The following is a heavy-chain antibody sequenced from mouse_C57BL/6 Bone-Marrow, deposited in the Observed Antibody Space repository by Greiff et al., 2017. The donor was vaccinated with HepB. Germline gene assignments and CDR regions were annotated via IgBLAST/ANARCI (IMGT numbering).Heavy chain of an antibody. CDR2: ISGGGGNT. CDR1: GFTFSSYT. Sequence: DVKLVESGGGLVKPGGSLKLSCAASGFTFSSYTMSWVRQTPEKRLEWVATISGGGGNTYYPDSVKGRFTISRDNAKNTLYLQMSSLRSEDTALYYCARTTIVTTHWYFDVWGTGTTVTVSS. V-gene: IGHV5-9*01. J-gene: IGHJ1*03. CDR3: ARTTIVTTHWYFDV. D-gene: IGHD2-5*01.